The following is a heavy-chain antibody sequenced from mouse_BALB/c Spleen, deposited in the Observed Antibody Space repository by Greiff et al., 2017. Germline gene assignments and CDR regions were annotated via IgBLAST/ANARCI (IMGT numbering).Heavy chain of an antibody. CDR2: IYPGNSDT. D-gene: IGHD2-1*01. J-gene: IGHJ3*01. CDR1: GYSFTSYW. V-gene: IGHV1-5*01. CDR3: AHYGNYLAWFAY. Sequence: EVQVVESGTVLVRPGASVKMSCKASGYSFTSYWMHWVKQRPGQGLEWIGAIYPGNSDTSYNQKFKGKAKLTAVTSASTPYMELSSLTNEDSAVYYCAHYGNYLAWFAYWGQGTLVTVSA.